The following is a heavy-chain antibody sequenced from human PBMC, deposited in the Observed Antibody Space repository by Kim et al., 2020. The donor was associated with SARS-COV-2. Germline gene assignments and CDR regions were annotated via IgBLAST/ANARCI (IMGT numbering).Heavy chain of an antibody. Sequence: NPSLKSRVTISVDTSKNQFSLKLSSVTAADTAVYYCARHAMVRGVVVVDPWGQGTLVTVSS. J-gene: IGHJ5*02. V-gene: IGHV4-59*08. CDR3: ARHAMVRGVVVVDP. D-gene: IGHD3-10*01.